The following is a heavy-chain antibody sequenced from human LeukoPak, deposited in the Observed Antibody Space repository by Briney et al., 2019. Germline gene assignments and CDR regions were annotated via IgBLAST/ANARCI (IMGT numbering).Heavy chain of an antibody. CDR2: ISGSGGST. J-gene: IGHJ4*02. Sequence: PGGSLRLSCAASGLTFSNSAMSWVRQAPGKGLEWVSDISGSGGSTYYADSVKGRFTISRDNSKNTLYLQMNSLRAEDTAIYYCANSDYGFFDYWGQGTLVTVSS. V-gene: IGHV3-23*01. D-gene: IGHD3-10*01. CDR1: GLTFSNSA. CDR3: ANSDYGFFDY.